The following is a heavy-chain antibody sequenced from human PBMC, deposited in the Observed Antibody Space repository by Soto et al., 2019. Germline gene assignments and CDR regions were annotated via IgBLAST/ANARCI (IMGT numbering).Heavy chain of an antibody. CDR2: IYYSGST. J-gene: IGHJ2*01. Sequence: QVQLQESGPGLVKPSETLSLTCTVSGGSISSYYWSWIRQPPGKGLEWIGYIYYSGSTNYNPSLKSRVTISVDTSKNQFSLKLSSVTAADTAVYYCARETVAARHRYFDLWGRGTLVTVSS. CDR3: ARETVAARHRYFDL. V-gene: IGHV4-59*01. CDR1: GGSISSYY. D-gene: IGHD6-6*01.